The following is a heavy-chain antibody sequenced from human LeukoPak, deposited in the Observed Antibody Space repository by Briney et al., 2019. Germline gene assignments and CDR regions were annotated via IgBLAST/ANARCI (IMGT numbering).Heavy chain of an antibody. J-gene: IGHJ3*01. Sequence: GGSLILSCEASGFTFSSYDVSWVRQAPGKGLDWVSAITRGGTTSYADSVKGRFTISRDIPKNTLYLQMNTLRAEDTAIYYCARRDCSSGICFGRAFDLWGQGTMVTVSS. CDR2: ITRGGTT. CDR1: GFTFSSYD. D-gene: IGHD2-2*01. CDR3: ARRDCSSGICFGRAFDL. V-gene: IGHV3-23*01.